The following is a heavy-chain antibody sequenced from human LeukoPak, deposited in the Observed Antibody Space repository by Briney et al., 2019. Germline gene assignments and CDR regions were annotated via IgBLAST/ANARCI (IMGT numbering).Heavy chain of an antibody. CDR1: GYSFTSYW. V-gene: IGHV5-51*01. CDR2: IYPGDSDT. CDR3: ARLNPSRDGYKQTYYYYGMNV. D-gene: IGHD5-24*01. Sequence: GESLKISCKGSGYSFTSYWIGWVRQMPGKGLEWMGIIYPGDSDTRYSPSFQGQVTISADKSISTAYLQWSSLKASDTAMYYCARLNPSRDGYKQTYYYYGMNVWGQGTTVTVSS. J-gene: IGHJ6*02.